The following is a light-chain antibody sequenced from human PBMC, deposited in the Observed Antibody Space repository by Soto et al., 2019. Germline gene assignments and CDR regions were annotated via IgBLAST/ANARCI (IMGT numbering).Light chain of an antibody. CDR3: QQYGSSPPIT. V-gene: IGKV3-20*01. Sequence: EIVLTQSPGTLSLSPGERATLSCRGSQSVSSSYLAWYQQKPGQAPRLLIYGASNRATGIPDRFSGSGSGTDFTLTISRLEPEDFAVYYCQQYGSSPPITFGPGTKVDIK. CDR1: QSVSSSY. CDR2: GAS. J-gene: IGKJ3*01.